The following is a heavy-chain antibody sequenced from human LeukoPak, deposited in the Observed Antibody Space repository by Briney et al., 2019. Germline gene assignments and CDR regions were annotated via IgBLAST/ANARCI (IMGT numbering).Heavy chain of an antibody. CDR3: LREQWLVGET. V-gene: IGHV3-73*01. Sequence: PGGSLRLSCAASGFTFSGSAMHWVRQASGKGLEWVGRIRSKANSYATAYAASVKGRFTISRDDSKNTAYLQMNSLKTEDTAVYYCLREQWLVGETWGQGTQVTVSS. J-gene: IGHJ5*02. CDR2: IRSKANSYAT. D-gene: IGHD6-19*01. CDR1: GFTFSGSA.